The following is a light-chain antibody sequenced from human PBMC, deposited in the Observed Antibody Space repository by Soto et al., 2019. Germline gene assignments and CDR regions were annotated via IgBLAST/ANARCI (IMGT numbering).Light chain of an antibody. Sequence: DIQMTQSPSSLSASVGDRVTITCRASQTISSYLNGYQQIPGKAPNLLIYASYSLQSGVPPRFSGRGSGTNFTLTISSLQPKDCATYYCQLTYITPITCGPGKRMEIK. J-gene: IGKJ5*01. CDR1: QTISSY. CDR3: QLTYITPIT. V-gene: IGKV1-39*01. CDR2: ASY.